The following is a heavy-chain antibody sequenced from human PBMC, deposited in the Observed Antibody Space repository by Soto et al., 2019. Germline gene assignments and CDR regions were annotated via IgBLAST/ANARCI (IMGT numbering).Heavy chain of an antibody. D-gene: IGHD6-6*01. CDR3: VRSSIEPRIFMYPFDY. J-gene: IGHJ4*02. CDR2: MNPSSGNT. Sequence: ASVKVSCKASGYTFTSYDINWVRQATGQGLEWMGWMNPSSGNTGYAQKFQGRVTMTRNTSISTAYMELSSLRSEDTAVYFCVRSSIEPRIFMYPFDYWGLGTLVTVSS. CDR1: GYTFTSYD. V-gene: IGHV1-8*01.